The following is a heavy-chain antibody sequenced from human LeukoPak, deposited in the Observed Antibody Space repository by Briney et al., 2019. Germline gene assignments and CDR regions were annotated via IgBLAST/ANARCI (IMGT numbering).Heavy chain of an antibody. Sequence: PGGSLRLSCAASGFTFDDYGMSWVRQAPGKGLEWVSGINWNGGRTGYADSVKGRFTISRDNAKNSLYLQMNSLRAEDTALYYCAREGYGSGSYKRGAFDIWGQGTMVTVSS. V-gene: IGHV3-20*04. CDR2: INWNGGRT. D-gene: IGHD3-10*01. CDR1: GFTFDDYG. CDR3: AREGYGSGSYKRGAFDI. J-gene: IGHJ3*02.